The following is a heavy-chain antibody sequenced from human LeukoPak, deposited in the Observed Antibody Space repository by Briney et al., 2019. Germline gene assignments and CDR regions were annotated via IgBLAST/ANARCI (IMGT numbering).Heavy chain of an antibody. CDR2: MNPNSGNT. Sequence: GASVKVSCKASGYTFTSYDINWVRQATGQGLGWMGWMNPNSGNTGYAQKFQGRVTMTRNTSISTAYMELSSLRSEDTAVYYCARSPYSSSWYYYYYGMDVWGQGTTVTVSS. CDR1: GYTFTSYD. CDR3: ARSPYSSSWYYYYYGMDV. D-gene: IGHD6-13*01. J-gene: IGHJ6*02. V-gene: IGHV1-8*01.